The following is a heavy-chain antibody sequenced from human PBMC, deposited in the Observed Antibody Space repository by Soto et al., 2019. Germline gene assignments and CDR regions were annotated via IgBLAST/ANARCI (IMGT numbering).Heavy chain of an antibody. CDR2: IYATGTT. J-gene: IGHJ5*02. Sequence: ETLSLTCTVSGASISGFYWSWIRKSAGKGLEWIGRIYATGTTDYNPSLKSRVMMSVDTSKKQFSLKLRSVTAADTAVYHCVRDGTKTLRDWFDPWGQGISVTVSS. V-gene: IGHV4-4*07. D-gene: IGHD1-1*01. CDR3: VRDGTKTLRDWFDP. CDR1: GASISGFY.